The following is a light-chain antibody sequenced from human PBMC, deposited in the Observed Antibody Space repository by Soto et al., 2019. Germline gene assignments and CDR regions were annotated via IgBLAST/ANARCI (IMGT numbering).Light chain of an antibody. Sequence: EMVMTQSPATLSVSPVERATLSGRASQSVSSKLAWYQQKPGQAPSLLIYGASNRATGIPDRFSGSGSGTDFTLTISRLEPEDFAVYYCQQYGSSGTFGQGTKVDNK. J-gene: IGKJ1*01. CDR1: QSVSSK. CDR3: QQYGSSGT. V-gene: IGKV3-20*01. CDR2: GAS.